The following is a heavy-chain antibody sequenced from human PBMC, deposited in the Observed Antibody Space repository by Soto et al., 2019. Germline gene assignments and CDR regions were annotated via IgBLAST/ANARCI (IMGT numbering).Heavy chain of an antibody. CDR1: GFTFSSSE. Sequence: EVQLVESGGGLVQPGGXLRLSCAASGFTFSSSEMYWVRQAPGKGLEWISYIHPGGQTIFYAESVKGRFTISRDNAKHSVYLQMNSLRAEDTAVYYCARRGSRWGRGTKVTVSS. D-gene: IGHD2-15*01. V-gene: IGHV3-48*03. CDR2: IHPGGQTI. J-gene: IGHJ3*01. CDR3: ARRGSR.